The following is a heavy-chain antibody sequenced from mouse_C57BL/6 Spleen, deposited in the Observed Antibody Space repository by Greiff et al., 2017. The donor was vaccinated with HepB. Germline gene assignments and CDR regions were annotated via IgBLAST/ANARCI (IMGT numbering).Heavy chain of an antibody. CDR3: AWSDGYSYYYAMDY. V-gene: IGHV1-72*01. CDR1: GYTFTSYW. D-gene: IGHD2-3*01. CDR2: IDPNSGGT. Sequence: QVQLQQSGAELVKPGASVKLSCKASGYTFTSYWMHWVKQRPGRGLEWIGRIDPNSGGTKYNEKFKSKATLTVDKPSSTAYMQLSSLTSEDSAVYYCAWSDGYSYYYAMDYWGQGTSVTVSS. J-gene: IGHJ4*01.